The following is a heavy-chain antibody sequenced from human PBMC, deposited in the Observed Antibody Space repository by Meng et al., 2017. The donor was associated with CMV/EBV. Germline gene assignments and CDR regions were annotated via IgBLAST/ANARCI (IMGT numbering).Heavy chain of an antibody. CDR2: IIPIFGTA. D-gene: IGHD2-2*01. Sequence: SVKVSRKASGGTFSSYAISWVRQAPGQGLEWMGGIIPIFGTANYAQKFQGRVTITTDESTSTAYMELSSLRSEDTAVYYCAFSDCSSTSCWFDYWGQGTLVTVSS. CDR3: AFSDCSSTSCWFDY. J-gene: IGHJ4*02. V-gene: IGHV1-69*05. CDR1: GGTFSSYA.